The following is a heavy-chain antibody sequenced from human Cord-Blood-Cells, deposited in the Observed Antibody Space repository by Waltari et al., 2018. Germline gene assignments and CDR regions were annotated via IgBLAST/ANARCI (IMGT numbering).Heavy chain of an antibody. J-gene: IGHJ6*02. CDR2: INPNSGGT. Sequence: QVQLVQSGAEVKKPGASVKVSCKASGYTFTGYYIPWVRQAPGQGLEWMGWINPNSGGTNYAQKFQGWVTMTRDTSISTAYMELSRLRSDDTAVYYCARDRGQDYYYGMDVWGQGTTVTVSS. CDR1: GYTFTGYY. CDR3: ARDRGQDYYYGMDV. V-gene: IGHV1-2*04.